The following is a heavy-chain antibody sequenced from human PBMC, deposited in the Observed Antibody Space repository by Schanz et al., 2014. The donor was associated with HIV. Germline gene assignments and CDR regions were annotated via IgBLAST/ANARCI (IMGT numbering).Heavy chain of an antibody. CDR1: GYTFTSYD. J-gene: IGHJ6*02. D-gene: IGHD3-3*01. V-gene: IGHV1-8*01. CDR3: ARDFGVTISTSGPPRNYYAMDV. CDR2: MNPNSGNT. Sequence: QVHLVQSGAEVKKPGASVKVSCKASGYTFTSYDINWVRQATGQGLEWMGWMNPNSGNTGFAQKFQGRVTMTRDKSTSTAYMELSSLRSEDTAVYYCARDFGVTISTSGPPRNYYAMDVWGQGTTVTVSS.